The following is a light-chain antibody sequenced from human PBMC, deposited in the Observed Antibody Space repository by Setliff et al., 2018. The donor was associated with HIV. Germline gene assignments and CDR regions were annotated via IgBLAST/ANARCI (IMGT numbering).Light chain of an antibody. CDR1: SSDVGGYSY. V-gene: IGLV2-14*01. CDR3: SSYAITNTLP. Sequence: QSALAQHASVSGSPGQSITISCTGTSSDVGGYSYVSWYQQHPGKAPKLIIYEVRNRPSGVSNRFSGSKSGNTASLTISGLQAEDEADYYCSSYAITNTLPFGTGTKGTVL. CDR2: EVR. J-gene: IGLJ1*01.